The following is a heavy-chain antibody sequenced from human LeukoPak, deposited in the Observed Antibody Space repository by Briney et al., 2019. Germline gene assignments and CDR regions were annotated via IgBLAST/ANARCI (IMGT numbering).Heavy chain of an antibody. V-gene: IGHV4-39*07. Sequence: PSETLSLTCSVSGGSISSYSYYWGWVRQPPGKGLEWIGSIYYSGSTYYNPSLKSRVTISVDTSKNQFSLKLSSVTAADTAVYYCAREEAYYGGNSVWGQGTLVTVSS. D-gene: IGHD4-23*01. CDR2: IYYSGST. J-gene: IGHJ4*02. CDR3: AREEAYYGGNSV. CDR1: GGSISSYSYY.